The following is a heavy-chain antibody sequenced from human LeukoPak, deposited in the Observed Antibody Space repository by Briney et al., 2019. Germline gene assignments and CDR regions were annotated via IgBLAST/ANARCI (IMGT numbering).Heavy chain of an antibody. V-gene: IGHV3-48*01. CDR3: ARGANDFVVVVTPTGDWFDP. Sequence: GGSLRLSCAASGFTFSNYNMNWVRQAPGKGLEWVSYISSSSSVIYYADSVKGRFTISRDNAKNSLYLQMNSLRVEDTAVYYCARGANDFVVVVTPTGDWFDPWGQGTLVTVSS. D-gene: IGHD2-15*01. CDR1: GFTFSNYN. CDR2: ISSSSSVI. J-gene: IGHJ5*02.